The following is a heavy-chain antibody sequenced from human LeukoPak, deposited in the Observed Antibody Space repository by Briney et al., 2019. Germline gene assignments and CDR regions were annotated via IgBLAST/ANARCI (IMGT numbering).Heavy chain of an antibody. CDR1: GGVFTTYA. V-gene: IGHV1-69*05. CDR2: IIPIFGTA. J-gene: IGHJ4*02. Sequence: ASVKVSCKASGGVFTTYAISWVRQAPGQGLEWMGGIIPIFGTANYAQKFQGRVTITTDESTSTAYMELSSLRSEDTAVYYCASPGLSTGSFDYWGQGTLVTVSS. D-gene: IGHD1-1*01. CDR3: ASPGLSTGSFDY.